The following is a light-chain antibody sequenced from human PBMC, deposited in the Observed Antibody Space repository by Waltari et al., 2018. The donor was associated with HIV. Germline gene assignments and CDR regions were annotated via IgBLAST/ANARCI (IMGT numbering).Light chain of an antibody. Sequence: QSALTQDPPSSGTVGQPVTPSCTGNSTTMGMYPVAWYQKISHGTHKTVMFGNSPPSGIPARFSAAQSGTSASLTISGLQPEDEAHYYCSTWDNSLSGWVLGGGTTLTVL. V-gene: IGLV1-44*01. J-gene: IGLJ3*02. CDR2: GNS. CDR1: STTMGMYP. CDR3: STWDNSLSGWV.